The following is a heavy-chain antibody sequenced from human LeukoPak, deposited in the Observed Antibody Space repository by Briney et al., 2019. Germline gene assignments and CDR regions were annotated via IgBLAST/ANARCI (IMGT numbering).Heavy chain of an antibody. Sequence: SQTLSLTCTVSGGSISSGSYYWSWIRQPAGKGLVWIGRIYTSGSTNYNPSLKSRVTISVDTSKNQFSLKLSSVTAADTAVYYCARIRLYSSGWYGSYYYMDVWGKGTTVTVSS. D-gene: IGHD6-19*01. CDR3: ARIRLYSSGWYGSYYYMDV. CDR2: IYTSGST. V-gene: IGHV4-61*02. CDR1: GGSISSGSYY. J-gene: IGHJ6*03.